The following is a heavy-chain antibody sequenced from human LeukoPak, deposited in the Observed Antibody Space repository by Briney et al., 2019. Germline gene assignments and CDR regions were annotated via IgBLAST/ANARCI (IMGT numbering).Heavy chain of an antibody. CDR3: AQGQWLGVIDY. D-gene: IGHD6-19*01. J-gene: IGHJ4*02. CDR1: GGSISSGGYY. CDR2: IYYSGST. Sequence: SETLSLTCTVSGGSISSGGYYWSWIRQHPGKGLEWIGYIYYSGSTYYNPSLKSRVTISVDTSKNQFSLKLSSVTAADTAVYYCAQGQWLGVIDYWGQGTLVTVSS. V-gene: IGHV4-31*03.